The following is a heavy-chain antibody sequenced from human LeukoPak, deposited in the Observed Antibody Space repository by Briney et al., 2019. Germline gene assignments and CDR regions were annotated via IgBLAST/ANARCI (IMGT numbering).Heavy chain of an antibody. CDR2: INTNTGNP. Sequence: ASVKVSCKASGYTFTSYAMNWVRQAPGQGLEWMGWINTNTGNPTHAQGFTGRFVFSLDTSVSTAYLQISSLKAEDTAVYYCARVLTLYGDYVYYYYGMDVWGQGTTVTVSS. D-gene: IGHD4-17*01. J-gene: IGHJ6*02. CDR1: GYTFTSYA. V-gene: IGHV7-4-1*02. CDR3: ARVLTLYGDYVYYYYGMDV.